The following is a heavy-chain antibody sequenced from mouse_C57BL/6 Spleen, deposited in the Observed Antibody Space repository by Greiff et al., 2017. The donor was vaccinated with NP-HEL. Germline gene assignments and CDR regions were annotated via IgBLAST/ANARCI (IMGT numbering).Heavy chain of an antibody. CDR1: GFNIKDDY. V-gene: IGHV14-4*01. CDR2: IDPENGDT. CDR3: TITTVVADFDY. J-gene: IGHJ2*01. Sequence: VQLKQSGAELVRPGASVKLSCTASGFNIKDDYMHWVKQRPEQGLEWIGWIDPENGDTEYASKFQGKATITADTSSNTAYLQLSSLTSEDTAVYYCTITTVVADFDYWGQGTTLTVSS. D-gene: IGHD1-1*01.